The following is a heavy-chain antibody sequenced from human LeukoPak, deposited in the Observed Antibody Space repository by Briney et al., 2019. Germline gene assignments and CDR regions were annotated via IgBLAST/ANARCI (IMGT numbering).Heavy chain of an antibody. CDR3: ARDPFKGRWLVGYYYYYYMDV. CDR2: INPNSGGT. Sequence: EASVNVSCKASGYTFSGYYMHWVRQAPGQGIEWMGWINPNSGGTNYAQKFQGRVTMTRDTSISTAYMGLSRLRSDDTAVYYCARDPFKGRWLVGYYYYYYMDVWGKGTTVTVSS. D-gene: IGHD6-19*01. V-gene: IGHV1-2*02. J-gene: IGHJ6*03. CDR1: GYTFSGYY.